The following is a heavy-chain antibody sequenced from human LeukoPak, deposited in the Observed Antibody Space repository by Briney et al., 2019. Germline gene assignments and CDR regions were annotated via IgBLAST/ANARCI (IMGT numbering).Heavy chain of an antibody. CDR2: IYYSGST. J-gene: IGHJ3*02. V-gene: IGHV4-39*07. D-gene: IGHD5-12*01. CDR3: ARERYSGHAFDI. Sequence: KPSETLSLTCTVSGGSISSSSYYWGWIRQPPGKGLEWIGSIYYSGSTNYNPSLKSRVTISVDTSKNQFSLKLSSVTAADTAVYYCARERYSGHAFDIWGQGTMVTVSS. CDR1: GGSISSSSYY.